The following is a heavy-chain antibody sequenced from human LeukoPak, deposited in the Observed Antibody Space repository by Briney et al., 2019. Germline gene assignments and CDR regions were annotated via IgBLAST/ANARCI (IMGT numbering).Heavy chain of an antibody. Sequence: SETLSLTCTVSGGSISSYYWSWIRQPPGKGLEWIGYIYYSGSTNYNPSLKSRVTISVDTSKNQFSLKLSSVTAADTAVYYCASAGNRYSSSWFDYWGQGTLVTVSS. D-gene: IGHD6-13*01. J-gene: IGHJ4*02. CDR3: ASAGNRYSSSWFDY. V-gene: IGHV4-59*12. CDR2: IYYSGST. CDR1: GGSISSYY.